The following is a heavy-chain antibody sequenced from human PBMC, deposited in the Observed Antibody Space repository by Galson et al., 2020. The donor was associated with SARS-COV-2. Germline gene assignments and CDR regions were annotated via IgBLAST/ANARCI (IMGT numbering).Heavy chain of an antibody. D-gene: IGHD3-22*01. CDR2: IYYSGST. CDR3: ARSSYYYDSSGYLCPGRFDP. Sequence: ASETLSLTCTVSGGSISSYYWSWIRQPPGKGLEWIGYIYYSGSTNYNPSLKSRVTISVDTSKNQFSLKLSSVTAADTAVYYCARSSYYYDSSGYLCPGRFDPWGQGTLVTVSS. V-gene: IGHV4-59*01. J-gene: IGHJ5*02. CDR1: GGSISSYY.